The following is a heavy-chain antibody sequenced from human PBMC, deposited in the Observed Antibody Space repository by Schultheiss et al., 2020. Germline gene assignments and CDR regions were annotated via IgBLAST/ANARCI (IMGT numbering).Heavy chain of an antibody. CDR3: ARAPDYGDYVGDYYYYYYMDV. D-gene: IGHD4-17*01. V-gene: IGHV1-18*01. J-gene: IGHJ6*03. CDR1: GYTFTSYG. CDR2: ISAYNGNT. Sequence: ASLKVSCKASGYTFTSYGISWVRQAPGQGLEWMGWISAYNGNTNYAQKLQGRVTMTTDTSTSTAYMELRSLRSDDTAVYYCARAPDYGDYVGDYYYYYYMDVWGKGTTVTVSS.